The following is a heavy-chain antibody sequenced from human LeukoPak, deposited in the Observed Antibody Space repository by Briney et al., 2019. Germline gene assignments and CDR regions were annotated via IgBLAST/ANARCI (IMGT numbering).Heavy chain of an antibody. Sequence: GASVKVSFKTSGYTFTDYCMHWVRQAPGQGLEWMGWINPNTGVTNYAQKYQGRVTITRETSNTTDYMDLTRLRSDDTAVYFCARALHIRRPHFDSWGQGILVTVSS. CDR1: GYTFTDYC. CDR3: ARALHIRRPHFDS. D-gene: IGHD1-14*01. CDR2: INPNTGVT. V-gene: IGHV1-2*02. J-gene: IGHJ4*02.